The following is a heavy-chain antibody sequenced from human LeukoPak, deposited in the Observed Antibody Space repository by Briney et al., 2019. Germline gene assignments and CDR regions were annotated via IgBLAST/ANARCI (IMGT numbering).Heavy chain of an antibody. Sequence: GESLKISRKGSGYSFPSYWIGWVRQLPGKGLEWMGIIYPGDSDTRYSPSFQGQVTISADKSISTAYLQWSSLKASDTAMYYCARLIVGATRYFDYWGQGTLVTVSS. CDR3: ARLIVGATRYFDY. D-gene: IGHD1-26*01. CDR1: GYSFPSYW. J-gene: IGHJ4*02. CDR2: IYPGDSDT. V-gene: IGHV5-51*01.